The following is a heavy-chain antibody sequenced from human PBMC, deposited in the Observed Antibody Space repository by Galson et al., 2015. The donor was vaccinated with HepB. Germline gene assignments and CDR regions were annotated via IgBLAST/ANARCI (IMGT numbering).Heavy chain of an antibody. CDR1: GFTFSSYG. J-gene: IGHJ6*03. CDR3: ARAVSITGTTTLTYYYYYMDV. D-gene: IGHD1-7*01. V-gene: IGHV3-30*03. CDR2: ISYDGSNK. Sequence: SLRLSCAASGFTFSSYGMHWVRQAPGKGLEWVAVISYDGSNKYYADSVKGRFTISRDNSKNTLYLQMNSLRAEDTAVYYCARAVSITGTTTLTYYYYYMDVWGKGTTVTVSS.